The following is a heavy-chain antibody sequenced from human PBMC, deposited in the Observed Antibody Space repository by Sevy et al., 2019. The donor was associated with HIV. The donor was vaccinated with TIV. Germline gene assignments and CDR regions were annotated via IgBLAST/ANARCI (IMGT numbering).Heavy chain of an antibody. CDR3: AKDLRRGCDGINCYSYYFYFYGLDV. CDR1: GFAFRDHA. Sequence: GGSLRLSCTASGFAFRDHAMHWVRQVPGKGLEWVAGISWNRGNIGYGHSVKGRFTISRDNAKQSVYLDMNDLRPDDTATYYCAKDLRRGCDGINCYSYYFYFYGLDVWGQGTTVTVSS. D-gene: IGHD2-21*02. CDR2: ISWNRGNI. J-gene: IGHJ6*02. V-gene: IGHV3-9*01.